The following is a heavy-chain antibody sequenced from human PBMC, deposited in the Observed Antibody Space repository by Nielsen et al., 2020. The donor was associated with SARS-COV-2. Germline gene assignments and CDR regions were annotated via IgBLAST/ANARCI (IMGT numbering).Heavy chain of an antibody. CDR1: GASVNSGESS. J-gene: IGHJ4*02. D-gene: IGHD3/OR15-3a*01. CDR3: ASGHFAD. V-gene: IGHV4-61*08. CDR2: VYNGGS. Sequence: SETLSLTCTVSGASVNSGESSWAWIRQPPGKGLEWIAYVYNGGSDYNPSLKSRVTISMDTSKNQVSLKLTSATVADTAVYFCASGHFADWGQGTLVIVSS.